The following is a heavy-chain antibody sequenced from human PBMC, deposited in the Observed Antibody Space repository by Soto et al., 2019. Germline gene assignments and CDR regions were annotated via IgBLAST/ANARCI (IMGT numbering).Heavy chain of an antibody. J-gene: IGHJ4*02. V-gene: IGHV4-31*03. CDR1: GGSIRSGGYY. CDR2: IYYGGST. CDR3: ARWLHRDFDY. D-gene: IGHD5-12*01. Sequence: SETLSLTSIVSGGSIRSGGYYWSWIRQHPGKGLEWIGYIYYGGSTYYNPSLKSRVTISVDTSKNQFSLKLSSVTAADTAVYYCARWLHRDFDYWGQGTLVTVSS.